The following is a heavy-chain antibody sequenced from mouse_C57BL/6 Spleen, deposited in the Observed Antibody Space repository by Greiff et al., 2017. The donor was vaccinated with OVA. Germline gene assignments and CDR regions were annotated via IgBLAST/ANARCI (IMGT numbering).Heavy chain of an antibody. CDR2: IWRGGST. Sequence: QVQLQQSGPGLVQPSQSLSITCTVSGFSLTSYGVHWVRQSPGKGLEWLGVIWRGGSTDYNAAFMSRLSITKDNSKSQVFFKMNSLQADDTAIYYCAKEGYDGYYGDFDYWGQGTTLTVSS. CDR1: GFSLTSYG. J-gene: IGHJ2*01. V-gene: IGHV2-5*01. CDR3: AKEGYDGYYGDFDY. D-gene: IGHD2-3*01.